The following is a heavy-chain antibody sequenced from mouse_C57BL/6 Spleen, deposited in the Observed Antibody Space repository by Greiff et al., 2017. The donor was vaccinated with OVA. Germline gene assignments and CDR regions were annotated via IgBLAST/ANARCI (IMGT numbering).Heavy chain of an antibody. V-gene: IGHV3-6*01. D-gene: IGHD2-1*01. J-gene: IGHJ2*01. CDR3: ARGGYGNSPFDY. CDR1: GYSITSGYY. CDR2: ISYDGSN. Sequence: VQLQQSGPGLVKPSQSLSLTCSVTGYSITSGYYWNWIRQFPGNKLEWMGYISYDGSNNYNPSLKNRISITRDTSKNQFFLKLNSVTTEDTATYYCARGGYGNSPFDYWGQGTTLTVSS.